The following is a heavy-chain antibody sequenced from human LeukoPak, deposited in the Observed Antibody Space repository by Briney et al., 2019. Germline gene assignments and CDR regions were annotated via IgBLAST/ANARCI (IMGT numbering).Heavy chain of an antibody. CDR3: AKRITMVRGVKD. V-gene: IGHV3-23*01. J-gene: IGHJ4*02. CDR2: ISGSGGST. Sequence: PGGSLRLSCAASGFTFSSYGMSWVRQAPGKGLEWVSAISGSGGSTYYADSVKGRFTISRDNSKNTLHLQMNSLRAEDTAVYYCAKRITMVRGVKDWGQGTLVTVSS. D-gene: IGHD3-10*01. CDR1: GFTFSSYG.